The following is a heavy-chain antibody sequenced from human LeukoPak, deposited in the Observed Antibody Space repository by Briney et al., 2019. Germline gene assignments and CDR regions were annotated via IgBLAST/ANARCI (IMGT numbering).Heavy chain of an antibody. D-gene: IGHD3-16*02. J-gene: IGHJ4*02. Sequence: SETLSLTCAVYGGSFSGYYWSWIRQPPGKGLEWIGEINHSGSTNYNPSLKSRVTISVDTSKNQFSLKLSSVTAADTAAYYCARDPLLRLGELSFIDWGQGTLVTVSS. CDR1: GGSFSGYY. V-gene: IGHV4-34*01. CDR3: ARDPLLRLGELSFID. CDR2: INHSGST.